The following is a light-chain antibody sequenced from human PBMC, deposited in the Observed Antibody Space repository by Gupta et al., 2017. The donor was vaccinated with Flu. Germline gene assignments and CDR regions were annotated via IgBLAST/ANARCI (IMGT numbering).Light chain of an antibody. V-gene: IGKV3-20*01. CDR1: QSVSSGD. J-gene: IGKJ5*01. CDR2: NSS. Sequence: EVVLTQSPGTLSLSTGERATISCRASQSVSSGDLAWYQQKPGQAPRLLIYNSSSRGTGIPDRFSGSGSGTDFTLTISRLEPEDFAVYYCQQEGSSPITFGQGTQVDIK. CDR3: QQEGSSPIT.